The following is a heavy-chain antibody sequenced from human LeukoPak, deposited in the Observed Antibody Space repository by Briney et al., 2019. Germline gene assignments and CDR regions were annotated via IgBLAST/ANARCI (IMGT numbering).Heavy chain of an antibody. CDR2: ITPMFGTS. J-gene: IGHJ4*02. V-gene: IGHV1-69*13. CDR3: ARVPPPLGYCSGGSCYSKGMYYFDY. CDR1: GGTFSRHT. D-gene: IGHD2-15*01. Sequence: GASVKVSCKASGGTFSRHTISWVRQSPGQGLEWMGGITPMFGTSNYAQKFQGRVTITADESTSTAYMELSSLRSEDTAVYYCARVPPPLGYCSGGSCYSKGMYYFDYWGQGTLVTVSS.